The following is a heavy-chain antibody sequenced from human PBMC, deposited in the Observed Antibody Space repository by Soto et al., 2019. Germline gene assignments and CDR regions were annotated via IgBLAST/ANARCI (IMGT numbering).Heavy chain of an antibody. CDR3: AHRVLRTVFGLVTTTAIYFDF. J-gene: IGHJ4*02. V-gene: IGHV2-5*02. Sequence: QITLNESGPTVVRPTETLTLPCRSSGFPLTTSGVVVGWIRQSPGKAPEWLALIFWVEDNRYSASLKSRLPITKDTSKNQVVLTVSDLDPTDTATYYCAHRVLRTVFGLVTTTAIYFDFWGQGTPVAVSS. CDR1: GFPLTTSGVV. CDR2: IFWVEDN. D-gene: IGHD3-3*01.